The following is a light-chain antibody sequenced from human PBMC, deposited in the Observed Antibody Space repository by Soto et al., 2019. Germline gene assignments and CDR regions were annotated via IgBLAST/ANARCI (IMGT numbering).Light chain of an antibody. J-gene: IGKJ1*01. Sequence: EFVLTQSPGTLSLSPGERATLSCRASQSFGSTSLAWYQQKPGQSPRLLIYGASSRATGIPERFSGSGSGTDFTLTSSRLAPEDFAVYYCQHYGSSPSGRFGQGTKVE. CDR2: GAS. CDR1: QSFGSTS. CDR3: QHYGSSPSGR. V-gene: IGKV3-20*01.